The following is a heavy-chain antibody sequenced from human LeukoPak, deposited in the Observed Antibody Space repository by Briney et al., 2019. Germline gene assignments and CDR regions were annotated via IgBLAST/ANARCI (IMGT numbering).Heavy chain of an antibody. CDR1: GFTFEDYA. V-gene: IGHV3-9*03. CDR3: AKGGSYYELDY. Sequence: GRSLRLPCVASGFTFEDYAMRWVRQAPGKGLEWVSGISWNSGSIGYADSVKGRFTISRDNAKNSLYVQMNSLRAEDMALYYCAKGGSYYELDYWGQGTLVTVSS. CDR2: ISWNSGSI. D-gene: IGHD1-26*01. J-gene: IGHJ4*02.